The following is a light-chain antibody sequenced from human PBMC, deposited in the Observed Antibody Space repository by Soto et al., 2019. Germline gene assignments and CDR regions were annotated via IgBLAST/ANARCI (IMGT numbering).Light chain of an antibody. Sequence: EIVLTQSPGTLSLSPGERATLSCRASQSVSSSYLAWYQQKPGQAPRLLIYGASSRATGIRDRFSGSGSGTDFTLTISRLEPEDLAVYYCQQYGSSRTFGQGTKVEIK. J-gene: IGKJ1*01. CDR3: QQYGSSRT. CDR2: GAS. CDR1: QSVSSSY. V-gene: IGKV3-20*01.